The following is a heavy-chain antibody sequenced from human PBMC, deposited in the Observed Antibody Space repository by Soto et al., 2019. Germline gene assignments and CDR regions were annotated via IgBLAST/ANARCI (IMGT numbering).Heavy chain of an antibody. CDR1: GYTFRNYG. Sequence: QVQLVQSGAEVKKPGASVKVSCKASGYTFRNYGFSWVRQAPGQGLEWMGWISGANGQSNYAQKYRGRVTMTTDTSASTAYLELRSLTSDDTAVYYCARVADGHDYWGQGTLVTVSS. CDR3: ARVADGHDY. V-gene: IGHV1-18*01. J-gene: IGHJ4*02. CDR2: ISGANGQS.